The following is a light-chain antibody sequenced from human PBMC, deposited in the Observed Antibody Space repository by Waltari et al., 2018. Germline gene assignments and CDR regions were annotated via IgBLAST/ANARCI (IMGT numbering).Light chain of an antibody. CDR1: ESVSST. CDR3: QQYDRLPAT. CDR2: DAS. J-gene: IGKJ1*01. V-gene: IGKV3-20*01. Sequence: IELTQSPCTLSSSAGERATVTCRASESVSSTLTWYQQKPGKAPRPLIYDASSGATGVPVRFSGSGYGTDFTLTISSLQPDDFAVYYCQQYDRLPATFGRGTEVEIK.